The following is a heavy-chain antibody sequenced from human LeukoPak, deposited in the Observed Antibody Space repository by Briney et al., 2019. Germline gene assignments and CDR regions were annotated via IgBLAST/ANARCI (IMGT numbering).Heavy chain of an antibody. CDR2: VSGSGGST. D-gene: IGHD2-2*01. Sequence: GGSLRLSCAASGFTFSSYAMGWVRQAPGKGLEWVSDVSGSGGSTNYADSVRGRLTISRDNSKNTLYLQMNSLRAEDTAVYYCAKAGRASWAPYYFDYWGQGTLVTVSS. CDR1: GFTFSSYA. V-gene: IGHV3-23*01. J-gene: IGHJ4*02. CDR3: AKAGRASWAPYYFDY.